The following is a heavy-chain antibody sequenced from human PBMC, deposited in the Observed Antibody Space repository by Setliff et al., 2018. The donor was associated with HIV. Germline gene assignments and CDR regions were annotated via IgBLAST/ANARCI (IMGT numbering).Heavy chain of an antibody. CDR2: VSYSGAT. CDR3: ARRSGWAYDY. CDR1: GGSFSDYH. J-gene: IGHJ4*02. Sequence: PSETLSLTCAVYGGSFSDYHWSWIRQPPGKGLEWVGYVSYSGATYYNPSLKTRAAISVDTSKNQFSLKLSSVTAAGTAVYYCARRSGWAYDYWGQGTLVTVSS. D-gene: IGHD6-19*01. V-gene: IGHV4-34*01.